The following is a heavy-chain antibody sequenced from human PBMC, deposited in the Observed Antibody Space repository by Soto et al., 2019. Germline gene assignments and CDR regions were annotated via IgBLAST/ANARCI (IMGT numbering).Heavy chain of an antibody. CDR3: ARTAGSSSSFYYYYYMDV. CDR2: IYYSGTT. V-gene: IGHV4-39*01. CDR1: GGAISSSSYY. Sequence: QLQLQESGPGLVKPSETLSLTCTVSGGAISSSSYYWGWIRQPPGKGLEWIGSIYYSGTTYYNPSLKSRVTLSVDTSKNQFSLKLSSVTAADTAVYYCARTAGSSSSFYYYYYMDVWGKGTTVTVSS. J-gene: IGHJ6*03. D-gene: IGHD6-6*01.